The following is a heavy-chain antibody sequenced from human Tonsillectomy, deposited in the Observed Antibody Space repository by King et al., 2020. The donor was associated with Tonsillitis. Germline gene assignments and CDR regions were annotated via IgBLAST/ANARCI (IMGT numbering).Heavy chain of an antibody. CDR3: ATNALGSDSSAYRDFRH. J-gene: IGHJ1*01. CDR1: ADTFAGHF. D-gene: IGHD3-22*01. V-gene: IGHV1-2*02. CDR2: INPNSGDT. Sequence: QLVQSGAELRKPGASVSVSCRTSADTFAGHFVHWVRQAPGQGLEWMGWINPNSGDTHYAQKFQGRVTKSGDVSATTAYMGLSSRGPDESAVYYCATNALGSDSSAYRDFRHWGQGTLVTVSS.